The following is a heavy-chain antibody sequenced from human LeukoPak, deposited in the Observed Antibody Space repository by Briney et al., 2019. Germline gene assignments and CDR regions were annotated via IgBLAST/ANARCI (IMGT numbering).Heavy chain of an antibody. V-gene: IGHV3-21*01. CDR3: AREGFELSQDYFAIVV. D-gene: IGHD3-9*01. CDR2: ISPSSIYR. Sequence: PGGSLRLSCAASGFTFSANSMNWVRNAPGKGLEWGSYISPSSIYRYYADSRKCRITISRDHAKHTLFLQINSLRAEDTAVYYCAREGFELSQDYFAIVVWGQGTAVTASS. CDR1: GFTFSANS. J-gene: IGHJ6*02.